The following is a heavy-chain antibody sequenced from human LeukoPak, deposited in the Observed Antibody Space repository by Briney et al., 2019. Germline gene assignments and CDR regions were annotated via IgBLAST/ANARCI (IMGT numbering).Heavy chain of an antibody. CDR1: GGSLSSGGYY. D-gene: IGHD6-19*01. V-gene: IGHV4-31*03. J-gene: IGHJ6*02. CDR2: IYYSGST. Sequence: SQTLSLTCTVSGGSLSSGGYYWSWIRQHPGKGLEWIGYIYYSGSTNYNPSLKSRVTISVDTSKNQFSLKLSSVTAADTAVYYCARGYSSGWYWGPRGMDVWGQGTTVTVSS. CDR3: ARGYSSGWYWGPRGMDV.